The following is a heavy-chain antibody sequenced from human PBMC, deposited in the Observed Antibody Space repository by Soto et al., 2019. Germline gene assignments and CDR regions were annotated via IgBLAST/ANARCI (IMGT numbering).Heavy chain of an antibody. CDR2: IIPIFGTA. Sequence: QVQLVQSGAEVKKPGSSVKVSCKASGGTFSSYAISWVRQAPGQGLEWMGGIIPIFGTANYAQKFQGRVTITADKSTSTAYMELGSLRSEDTAVYYCARLLFYYYYSSGKPSDDYWCQGTLVTVSS. CDR3: ARLLFYYYYSSGKPSDDY. V-gene: IGHV1-69*06. D-gene: IGHD3-22*01. J-gene: IGHJ4*02. CDR1: GGTFSSYA.